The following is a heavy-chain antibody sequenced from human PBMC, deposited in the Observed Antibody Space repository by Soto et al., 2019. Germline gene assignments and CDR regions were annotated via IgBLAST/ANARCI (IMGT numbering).Heavy chain of an antibody. Sequence: PGGSLRLSCAASGFTFSIYIMNWVRQAPGKGLEWVSSISSSSSYIYYADSVKGRFTISRDNAKNSLYLQMNSLRSEDTAVYYCARMGVATYYYYYYMDVWGKGTTVTVSS. CDR1: GFTFSIYI. CDR2: ISSSSSYI. V-gene: IGHV3-21*04. D-gene: IGHD3-3*01. J-gene: IGHJ6*03. CDR3: ARMGVATYYYYYYMDV.